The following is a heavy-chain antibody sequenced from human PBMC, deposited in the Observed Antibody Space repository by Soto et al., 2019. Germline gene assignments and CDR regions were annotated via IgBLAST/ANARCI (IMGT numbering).Heavy chain of an antibody. CDR3: ARILHYDDSSDLRGDAFDI. CDR2: IDWDDDK. D-gene: IGHD3-22*01. J-gene: IGHJ3*02. Sequence: GPTLVNPTQTLTLTCTFSRFSISSSGMCVTWIRQPPGKALEWLALIDWDDDKYYSTSLKXRLXISKDTSKNQVVLTMTNMDPVDTATYYCARILHYDDSSDLRGDAFDIWGQGTMVTVSS. V-gene: IGHV2-70*01. CDR1: RFSISSSGMC.